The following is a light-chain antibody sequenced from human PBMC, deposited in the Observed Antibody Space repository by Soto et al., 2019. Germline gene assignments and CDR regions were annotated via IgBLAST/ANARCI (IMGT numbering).Light chain of an antibody. V-gene: IGLV2-8*01. Sequence: QSALTQSPSASGSPGQSVTISCTGTSGDIGGYNSVSWYQQHPGKAPNVMIYDVSKRPSGVPDRFSGSKSGNTASLTVSALQAEDEADYYCSSYTDRKNLVFGTGTKVTVL. CDR1: SGDIGGYNS. J-gene: IGLJ1*01. CDR3: SSYTDRKNLV. CDR2: DVS.